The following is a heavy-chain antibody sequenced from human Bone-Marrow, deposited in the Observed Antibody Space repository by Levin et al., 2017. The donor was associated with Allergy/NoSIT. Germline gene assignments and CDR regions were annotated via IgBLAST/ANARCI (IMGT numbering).Heavy chain of an antibody. D-gene: IGHD3-22*01. J-gene: IGHJ4*02. Sequence: PSETLSLTCAVSGGSISSSNWWSWVRQPPGKGLEWIGEIYHSGSTNYNPSLKSRVTISVDKSKNQFSLKLSSVTAADTAVYYCARDRPGYYDSSGPLDYWGQGTLVTVSS. CDR2: IYHSGST. V-gene: IGHV4-4*02. CDR1: GGSISSSNW. CDR3: ARDRPGYYDSSGPLDY.